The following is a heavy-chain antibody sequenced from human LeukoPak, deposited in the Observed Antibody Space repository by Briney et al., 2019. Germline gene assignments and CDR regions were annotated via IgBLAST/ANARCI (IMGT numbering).Heavy chain of an antibody. Sequence: QTLSLTCAISGDSVSSDSAAWNWIRQSPSRGLEWLARTYFRSKWYYDYALAVKGRITINPDTSKNQSSLQLNSVTPEDTAVYFCARDPVGGSTIFDSWGQGTLVTVSS. CDR3: ARDPVGGSTIFDS. J-gene: IGHJ4*02. CDR1: GDSVSSDSAA. V-gene: IGHV6-1*01. CDR2: TYFRSKWYY. D-gene: IGHD1-26*01.